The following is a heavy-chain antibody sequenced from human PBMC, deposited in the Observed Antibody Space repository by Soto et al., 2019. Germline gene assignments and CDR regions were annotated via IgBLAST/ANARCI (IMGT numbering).Heavy chain of an antibody. CDR1: GGSISSYY. J-gene: IGHJ4*02. Sequence: SETLSLTCTVSGGSISSYYWSWIRQPPGKGLEWIGYIYYSGSTNYNPSLKSRVTISVDTSKNQFSLKLSSVTAADTAVYYCARDLGYSSSTPDYWGQGTLVTVSS. CDR3: ARDLGYSSSTPDY. CDR2: IYYSGST. V-gene: IGHV4-59*12. D-gene: IGHD6-13*01.